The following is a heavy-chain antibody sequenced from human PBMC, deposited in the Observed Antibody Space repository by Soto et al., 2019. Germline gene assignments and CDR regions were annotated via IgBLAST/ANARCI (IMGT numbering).Heavy chain of an antibody. J-gene: IGHJ5*02. CDR2: ISGRGDKT. CDR1: GLTFSSYA. Sequence: EVQLLESGGGLVQPVGSLRLSCAASGLTFSSYAMNWVRQAPGKGLAWVSAISGRGDKTYYADSVRGRFTISRDNSKDTLYLQMNSVRAEDTAVYYCARDFRGGGNYGWFDAWGQGTLVTVSS. D-gene: IGHD1-7*01. V-gene: IGHV3-23*01. CDR3: ARDFRGGGNYGWFDA.